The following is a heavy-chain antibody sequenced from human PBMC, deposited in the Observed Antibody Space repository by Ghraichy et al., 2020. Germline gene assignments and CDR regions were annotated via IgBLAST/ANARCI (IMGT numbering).Heavy chain of an antibody. CDR2: MFYSGST. CDR1: GVSISGYY. CDR3: ARSFGSGNYPTTRIFDY. J-gene: IGHJ4*02. Sequence: SKTLSLTCTVSGVSISGYYWTWIRQPPGKGLEWIGSMFYSGSTSYNPSLKSRVTMSVAASKTQFSLKLSSVTVADTAVYYCARSFGSGNYPTTRIFDYWGQGTLVIVSS. D-gene: IGHD3-10*01. V-gene: IGHV4-59*01.